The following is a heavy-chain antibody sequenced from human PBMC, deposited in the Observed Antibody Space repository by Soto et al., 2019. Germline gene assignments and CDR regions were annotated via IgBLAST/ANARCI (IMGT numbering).Heavy chain of an antibody. CDR2: ISYGGSNK. J-gene: IGHJ4*02. D-gene: IGHD3-22*01. CDR3: VRSMIIVVRLIGLDY. CDR1: GFTFRSYA. V-gene: IGHV3-30-3*01. Sequence: LRLSCGASGFTFRSYAMHWVRQTPGKGLEWVAVISYGGSNKHYADSVKGRFSISRDNAKNMLYLQMDSLSSEDTAVYYCVRSMIIVVRLIGLDYWGQGTLVTVSS.